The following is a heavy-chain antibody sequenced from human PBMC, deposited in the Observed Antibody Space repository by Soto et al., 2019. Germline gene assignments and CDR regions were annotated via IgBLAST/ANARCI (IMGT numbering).Heavy chain of an antibody. CDR1: GYTLTELS. CDR2: FDPEDGET. CDR3: ATAGAASYYDILTGYGSEENWFDP. V-gene: IGHV1-24*01. J-gene: IGHJ5*02. D-gene: IGHD3-9*01. Sequence: ASVKVSCKVSGYTLTELSMHWVRQAPGKGLEWMGGFDPEDGETIYAQKFQGRVTMTEDTSTDTAYMELSSLRSEDTAVYYCATAGAASYYDILTGYGSEENWFDPWGQGTLVTVSS.